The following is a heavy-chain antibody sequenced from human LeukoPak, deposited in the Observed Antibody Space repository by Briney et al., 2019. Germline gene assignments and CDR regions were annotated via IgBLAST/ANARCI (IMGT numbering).Heavy chain of an antibody. CDR3: ARIGKQLNWFDP. CDR1: GYTFTGYY. CDR2: VNPNSGST. Sequence: ASVKVSCKASGYTFTGYYMHWVREAPGQGLEWMWWVNPNSGSTNYAQKFQGRVTMTRDTSFSTAYMELSRLSSDDTAVYYCARIGKQLNWFDPWGQGTLVTVSS. V-gene: IGHV1-2*02. J-gene: IGHJ5*02. D-gene: IGHD6-13*01.